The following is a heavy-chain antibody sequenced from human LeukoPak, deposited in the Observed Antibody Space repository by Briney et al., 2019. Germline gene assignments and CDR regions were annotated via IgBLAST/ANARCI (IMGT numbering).Heavy chain of an antibody. CDR1: GFTFSSYA. CDR3: TTDRRHDILTGYYRGWFDP. CDR2: IKSKIDGGTT. J-gene: IGHJ5*02. V-gene: IGHV3-15*01. Sequence: GGSLRLSCAASGFTFSSYAMSWVRQAPGKGLEWVGRIKSKIDGGTTDYAAPVKGRFTISRDDSQNTLFLRMSSLKTEDTAVYYCTTDRRHDILTGYYRGWFDPWGQGILVTVSS. D-gene: IGHD3-9*01.